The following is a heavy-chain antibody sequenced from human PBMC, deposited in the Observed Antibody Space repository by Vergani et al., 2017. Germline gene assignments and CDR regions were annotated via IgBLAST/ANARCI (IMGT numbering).Heavy chain of an antibody. CDR1: GFTFDDYA. V-gene: IGHV3-9*01. Sequence: EVQLVESGGGLVQLGRSLRLSCAASGFTFDDYAMHWVRQAPGKGLEWVSGINWNSDSIAYADSVKGRFTISRDNAKNSLYLQMNSLRAEDTALYYCVKDIAASGNYWYFDLWGRGTLDTVSS. J-gene: IGHJ2*01. CDR3: VKDIAASGNYWYFDL. CDR2: INWNSDSI. D-gene: IGHD6-13*01.